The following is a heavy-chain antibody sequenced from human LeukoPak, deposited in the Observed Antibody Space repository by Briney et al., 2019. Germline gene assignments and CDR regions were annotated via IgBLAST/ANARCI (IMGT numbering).Heavy chain of an antibody. D-gene: IGHD2/OR15-2a*01. CDR1: GFTFSNYA. CDR2: ISFDGSNK. Sequence: GRSLRLSCAASGFTFSNYAKHWVRQAPGKGLEWVAVISFDGSNKYYADSVKGRFTISRDNSKNTLHLQMNSLRAEDTAVYYCAREVLYRYFDYWGQGTLVTVSS. CDR3: AREVLYRYFDY. V-gene: IGHV3-30-3*01. J-gene: IGHJ4*02.